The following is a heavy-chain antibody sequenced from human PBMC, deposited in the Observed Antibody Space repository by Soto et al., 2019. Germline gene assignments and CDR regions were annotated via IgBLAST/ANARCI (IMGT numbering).Heavy chain of an antibody. D-gene: IGHD4-4*01. CDR2: INHSGST. Sequence: SETLSLTCAVYGGSFSGYYWSWIRQPPGKGLEWIGEINHSGSTNYNPSLKSRVTISVDTSKNQFSLKLSPVTAADTAVYYCATTVHYYYYGMDVWGQGTTVTVSS. V-gene: IGHV4-34*01. CDR3: ATTVHYYYYGMDV. CDR1: GGSFSGYY. J-gene: IGHJ6*02.